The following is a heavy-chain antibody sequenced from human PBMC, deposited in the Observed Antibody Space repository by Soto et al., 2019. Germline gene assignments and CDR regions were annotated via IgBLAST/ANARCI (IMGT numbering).Heavy chain of an antibody. Sequence: ASVKVSCKASGGTFSSYTISWVRQAPGQGLEWMGRIIPILGIANYAQKFQGRVTITADKSTSTAYMELSSLRSEDTAVYYCARYYYGSGSYKDSTNFDYWGQGTLATVSS. CDR1: GGTFSSYT. V-gene: IGHV1-69*02. D-gene: IGHD3-10*01. CDR3: ARYYYGSGSYKDSTNFDY. J-gene: IGHJ4*02. CDR2: IIPILGIA.